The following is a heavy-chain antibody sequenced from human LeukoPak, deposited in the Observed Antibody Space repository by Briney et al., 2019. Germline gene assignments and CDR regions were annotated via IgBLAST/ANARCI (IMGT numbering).Heavy chain of an antibody. CDR1: GLTFSSYA. CDR2: ISSSGYTI. CDR3: AREDCSSTSCYDPSVSDY. J-gene: IGHJ4*02. V-gene: IGHV3-48*03. D-gene: IGHD2-2*01. Sequence: PGGSLRLSCEASGLTFSSYAMSWVRQAPGKGLEWVSYISSSGYTIYYADSVKGRFTISRDNAKNSLYLQMNSLRAEDTAVYYCAREDCSSTSCYDPSVSDYWGQGTLVTVSS.